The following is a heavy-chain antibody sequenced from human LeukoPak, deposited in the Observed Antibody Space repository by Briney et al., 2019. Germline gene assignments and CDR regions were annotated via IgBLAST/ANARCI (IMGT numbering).Heavy chain of an antibody. CDR3: ARAVHYSGTSDQYTGGWYYFDF. CDR2: INYSGST. D-gene: IGHD3-10*01. CDR1: GGSFSGYY. J-gene: IGHJ4*02. V-gene: IGHV4-34*11. Sequence: TSETLSLTCAVYGGSFSGYYWSWIRQPPGKGLEWIGNINYSGSTNSNPSLKSRATISVDMSRKHFFLDLSSVTAADTAVYYCARAVHYSGTSDQYTGGWYYFDFWGQGTLVTVSS.